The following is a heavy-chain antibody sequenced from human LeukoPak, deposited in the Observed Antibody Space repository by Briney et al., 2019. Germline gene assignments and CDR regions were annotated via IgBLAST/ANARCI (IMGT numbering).Heavy chain of an antibody. CDR2: MNPNSGNT. J-gene: IGHJ4*02. CDR1: GYTFTSYD. CDR3: ARVLYYYDSSGYYYFDY. V-gene: IGHV1-8*01. Sequence: GASVKVSCKASGYTFTSYDINWVRQATGQGLEWMGWMNPNSGNTGYAQKFQGGVTMTRDTSISTAYMELSSLRSEDTAVYYCARVLYYYDSSGYYYFDYWGQGTLVTVSS. D-gene: IGHD3-22*01.